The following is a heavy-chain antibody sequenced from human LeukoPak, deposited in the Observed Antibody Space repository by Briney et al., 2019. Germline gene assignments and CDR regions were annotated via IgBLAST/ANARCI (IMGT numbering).Heavy chain of an antibody. CDR2: IYPGDSDT. V-gene: IGHV5-51*01. D-gene: IGHD3-10*01. CDR1: GYSFTYYW. CDR3: ARPARGYYGSGSYVDY. J-gene: IGHJ4*02. Sequence: GESLKISCKGSGYSFTYYWIGWVRRMPGKGLEWMGIIYPGDSDTRYYPSFQGQVTISADKSISTAYLQWSSLKASDTAIYYCARPARGYYGSGSYVDYWGQGTLVTVSS.